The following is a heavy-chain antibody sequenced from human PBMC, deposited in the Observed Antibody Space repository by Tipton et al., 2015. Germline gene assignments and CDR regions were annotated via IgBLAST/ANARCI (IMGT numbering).Heavy chain of an antibody. CDR2: ISTSGSTI. D-gene: IGHD2-15*01. CDR3: ARASVVVVPATLYGMDV. J-gene: IGHJ6*02. V-gene: IGHV3-48*02. CDR1: GFTFSSYA. Sequence: SLRLSCAVSGFTFSSYAMNWVRQAPGKGLEWVSYISTSGSTIYYADSVKGRFTISRDNAKNSLYLQMSSLRDEDTAVYYCARASVVVVPATLYGMDVWGQGTTVTVSS.